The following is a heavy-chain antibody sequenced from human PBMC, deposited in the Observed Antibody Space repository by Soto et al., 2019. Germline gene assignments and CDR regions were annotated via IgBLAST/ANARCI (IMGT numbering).Heavy chain of an antibody. CDR3: ARDHFTIYSSLAY. CDR2: ISANNGNT. V-gene: IGHV1-18*01. D-gene: IGHD6-19*01. CDR1: GYTFTSYG. J-gene: IGHJ4*02. Sequence: KKRGASVKVSCKASGYTFTSYGINWVRQAPGQGLEWMGWISANNGNTNYAQKFQGRVTMTTDTSTSTAYMELRSLRSDDTAVYYCARDHFTIYSSLAYWGQGTLVTVSS.